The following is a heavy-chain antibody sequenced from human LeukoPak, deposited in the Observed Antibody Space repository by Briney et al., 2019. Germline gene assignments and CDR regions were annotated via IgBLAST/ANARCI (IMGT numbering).Heavy chain of an antibody. CDR2: IYYSGSA. J-gene: IGHJ4*02. V-gene: IGHV4-59*01. Sequence: SETLSLTCTVCAASMKTYYWTWIRQSPGKGLEWLGYIYYSGSANYNPSLRNRVTISVDTSKSQFSLNLTSVTAADTAIYYCARDGVEMTTAYYLDFWGQGILVTVSS. CDR3: ARDGVEMTTAYYLDF. CDR1: AASMKTYY. D-gene: IGHD5-24*01.